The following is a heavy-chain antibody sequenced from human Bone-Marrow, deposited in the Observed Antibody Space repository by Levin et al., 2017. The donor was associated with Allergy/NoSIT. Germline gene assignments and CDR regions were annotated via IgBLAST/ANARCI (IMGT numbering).Heavy chain of an antibody. D-gene: IGHD6-13*01. CDR3: AKEVSAAPYGMDV. CDR1: FFPFPPSS. Sequence: GGSLRLSFASSFFPFPPSSLLFFLPSPLKGLEWVSAISGSGSHTFYADSVKARLTISRDNSKNILYLQMSSLRAEDSAVYYCAKEVSAAPYGMDVWGQGTTVTVFS. CDR2: ISGSGSHT. J-gene: IGHJ6*02. V-gene: IGHV3-23*01.